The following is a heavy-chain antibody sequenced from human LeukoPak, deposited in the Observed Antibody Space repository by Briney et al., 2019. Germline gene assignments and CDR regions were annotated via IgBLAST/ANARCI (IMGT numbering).Heavy chain of an antibody. CDR3: AKDLGGQQWLVPHFDY. D-gene: IGHD6-19*01. J-gene: IGHJ4*02. CDR1: GFTFSSYG. Sequence: PGGSLRLSCAASGFTFSSYGMHWVRQAPGKGLEWVAVISYDGSNKYYADSVKGRFTISRDNSKNTLYLQMNSLRAEDTAVYYCAKDLGGQQWLVPHFDYWGQGTLVTVSS. CDR2: ISYDGSNK. V-gene: IGHV3-30*18.